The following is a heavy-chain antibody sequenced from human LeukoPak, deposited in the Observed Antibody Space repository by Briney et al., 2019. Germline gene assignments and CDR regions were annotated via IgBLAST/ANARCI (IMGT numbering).Heavy chain of an antibody. CDR3: TRDLLMTTVDY. Sequence: GGSLRLSCAASGFTFSDHYVDWVRQAPGKGLEWVGRSRNKPNSYTTLYAASVKGRFTISRDDSKDSVYLQMSSLKTEDTAVYYCTRDLLMTTVDYWGQGTLVTVSS. V-gene: IGHV3-72*01. D-gene: IGHD4-17*01. CDR2: SRNKPNSYTT. CDR1: GFTFSDHY. J-gene: IGHJ4*02.